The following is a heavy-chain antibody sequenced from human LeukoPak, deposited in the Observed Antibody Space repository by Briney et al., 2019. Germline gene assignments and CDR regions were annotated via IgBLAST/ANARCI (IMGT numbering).Heavy chain of an antibody. J-gene: IGHJ2*01. CDR2: IFYSGST. D-gene: IGHD4-23*01. V-gene: IGHV4-59*01. Sequence: PSETLSLTCTVSGGSISGYYWSWIRQPPGKELEWIGYIFYSGSTNYKPSLKGRITISVDTSKNQFSLKLSSVTAADTAVYYCARIRPTVVPGGWYFDFWGRGTLVTVSS. CDR1: GGSISGYY. CDR3: ARIRPTVVPGGWYFDF.